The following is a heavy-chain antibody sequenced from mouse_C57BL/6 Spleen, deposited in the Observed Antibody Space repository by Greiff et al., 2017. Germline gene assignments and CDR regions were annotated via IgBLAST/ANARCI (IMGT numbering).Heavy chain of an antibody. J-gene: IGHJ2*01. CDR3: AREHHYSNYPYFDY. V-gene: IGHV1-82*01. CDR2: IYPGDGDT. D-gene: IGHD2-5*01. Sequence: VQLQQSGPELVKPGASVKISCKASGYAFSSSWMNWVKQRPGKGLEWIGRIYPGDGDTNYNGKFKGKATLTADKSSSTAYMQLSSLTSADSAVXFCAREHHYSNYPYFDYWGQGTTLTVSS. CDR1: GYAFSSSW.